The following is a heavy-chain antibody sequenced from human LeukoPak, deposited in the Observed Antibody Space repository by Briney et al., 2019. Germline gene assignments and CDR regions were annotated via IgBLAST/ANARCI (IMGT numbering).Heavy chain of an antibody. V-gene: IGHV3-33*01. CDR2: IWYDGSKQ. J-gene: IGHJ4*02. CDR1: KFTFRNHG. CDR3: ARDRGARYYDY. D-gene: IGHD3-10*01. Sequence: GGSLRLSCAASKFTFRNHGMHWVRQAPGKGLEGVAIIWYDGSKQYYADSVKGRFTIYRDNSKDTLYLQMNSLRDEDTAVYYCARDRGARYYDYWGQGTQVSVSS.